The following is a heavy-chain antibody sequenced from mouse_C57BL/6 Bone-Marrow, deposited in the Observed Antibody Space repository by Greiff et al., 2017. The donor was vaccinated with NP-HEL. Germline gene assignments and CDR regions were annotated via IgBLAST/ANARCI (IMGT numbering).Heavy chain of an antibody. V-gene: IGHV5-4*01. Sequence: EVKLVESGGGLVKPGGSLKLSCAASGFTFSSYAMSWVRQTPEKRLEWVATISDGGSYTYYPDNVKGRFTISRDNDKNNLYLQMSHLKSEDTAMYSCAGDARTSSCYFDYWGQGTTLTVSS. CDR2: ISDGGSYT. CDR1: GFTFSSYA. J-gene: IGHJ2*01. CDR3: AGDARTSSCYFDY. D-gene: IGHD3-1*01.